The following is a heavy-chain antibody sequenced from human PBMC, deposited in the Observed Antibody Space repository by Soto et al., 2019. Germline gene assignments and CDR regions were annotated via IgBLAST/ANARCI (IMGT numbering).Heavy chain of an antibody. CDR2: ISGNGGST. Sequence: GGSLRLSCAASGFTFSNYAVSWVRQAPGKGLEWVSTISGNGGSTYYADSVKGRFTISRDNSKNMLFLQINSLRDDDSAVYYCAKLPASIISFDYWGQGTPVTVSS. V-gene: IGHV3-23*01. CDR3: AKLPASIISFDY. CDR1: GFTFSNYA. D-gene: IGHD2-2*01. J-gene: IGHJ4*02.